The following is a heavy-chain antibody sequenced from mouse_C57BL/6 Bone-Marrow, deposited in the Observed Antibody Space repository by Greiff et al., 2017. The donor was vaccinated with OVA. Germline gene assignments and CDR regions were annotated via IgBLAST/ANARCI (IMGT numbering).Heavy chain of an antibody. CDR2: ISYDGSN. J-gene: IGHJ2*01. CDR3: AREGNHTLFDY. Sequence: DVKLQESGPGLVKPSQSLSLTCSVTGYSITSGYYWNWIRQFPGNKLEWMGYISYDGSNNYNPSLKNRISITRDTSKNQFFLKLNSVTTEDTATYYCAREGNHTLFDYWGQGTTLTVSS. D-gene: IGHD5-1-1*01. CDR1: GYSITSGYY. V-gene: IGHV3-6*01.